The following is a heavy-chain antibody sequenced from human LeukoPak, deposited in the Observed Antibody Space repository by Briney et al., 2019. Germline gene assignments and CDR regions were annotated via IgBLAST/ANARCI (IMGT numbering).Heavy chain of an antibody. J-gene: IGHJ4*02. D-gene: IGHD1-26*01. Sequence: GGSLRLSCAASGFTFSGSAMHWVRQASGKGLEWVGRIRSKANSYATAYAASVKGRFTISRDDSKNTAYLRMNSLKTEDTAVYYCTRRASQIASGSYYYWGQGTLVTVSS. V-gene: IGHV3-73*01. CDR2: IRSKANSYAT. CDR3: TRRASQIASGSYYY. CDR1: GFTFSGSA.